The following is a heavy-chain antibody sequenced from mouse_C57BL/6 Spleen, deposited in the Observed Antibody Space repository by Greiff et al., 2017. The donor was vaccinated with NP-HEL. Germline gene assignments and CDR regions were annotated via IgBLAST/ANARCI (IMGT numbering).Heavy chain of an antibody. CDR3: VRSLYGSSGGYAMDY. CDR1: GYTFTSYW. J-gene: IGHJ4*01. V-gene: IGHV1-53*01. CDR2: INPSNGGT. D-gene: IGHD1-1*01. Sequence: VQLQQSGTELVKPGASVKLSCKASGYTFTSYWMHWVKQRPGQGLEWIGNINPSNGGTNYNEKFKSKATLTVDKSSSTAYMQLSSLTSVDSAVYYCVRSLYGSSGGYAMDYWGQGTAVTVSS.